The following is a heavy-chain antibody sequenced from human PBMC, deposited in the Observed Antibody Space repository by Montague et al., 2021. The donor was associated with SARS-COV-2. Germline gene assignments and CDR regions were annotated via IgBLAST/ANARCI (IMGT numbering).Heavy chain of an antibody. J-gene: IGHJ6*02. CDR2: IDWDDDK. CDR3: ARIPVSATAMEQYYYYYGMDV. CDR1: GFSLSTSGMC. Sequence: PALVKPTQTPTLTCTFSGFSLSTSGMCVSWIRQPPGKALEWLALIDWDDDKYYSTSLKTRLTISKDTSKNQVVLTMTNMDPVDTATYYRARIPVSATAMEQYYYYYGMDVWGQGITVTVSS. V-gene: IGHV2-70*01. D-gene: IGHD5-18*01.